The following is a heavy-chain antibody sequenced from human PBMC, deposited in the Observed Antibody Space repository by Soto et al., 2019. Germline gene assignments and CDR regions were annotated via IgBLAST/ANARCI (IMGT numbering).Heavy chain of an antibody. J-gene: IGHJ6*02. CDR1: GFPLSTYG. CDR2: ITGTGGNT. Sequence: GGSLRLSCAASGFPLSTYGMAWVRQAPGKGLEWVSAITGTGGNTYYVDSVKGRFTSSRDNSKNMLYLQMNSLRVEDTAVYYCARIRGYWYGLDVWGQGTTVTVSS. CDR3: ARIRGYWYGLDV. V-gene: IGHV3-23*01.